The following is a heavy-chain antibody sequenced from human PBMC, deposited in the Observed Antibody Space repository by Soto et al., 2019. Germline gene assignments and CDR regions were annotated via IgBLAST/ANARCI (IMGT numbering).Heavy chain of an antibody. J-gene: IGHJ4*02. CDR2: IYRTGNT. CDR1: GDSMTSGDYS. CDR3: ARGDYQYSIDY. Sequence: SETLSLTCTVSGDSMTSGDYSWSWIRQPPGKGLEWLGYIYRTGNTHYSPTLKSRVSISQDRSKNQFSLELTSVTAADTAVYYCARGDYQYSIDYWGQGTLVTVSS. V-gene: IGHV4-30-2*01. D-gene: IGHD2-2*01.